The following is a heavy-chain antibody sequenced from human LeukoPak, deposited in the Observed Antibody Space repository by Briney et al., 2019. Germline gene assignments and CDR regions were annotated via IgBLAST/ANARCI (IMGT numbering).Heavy chain of an antibody. J-gene: IGHJ4*02. V-gene: IGHV1-18*01. D-gene: IGHD6-19*01. Sequence: GASVKVSCKASGYTFTSYGISWVRQAPGQGLEWMGWISAYNGNTNYAQKLQGRVTMTTDTSTSTAYMELRSLRSDDTAVYYCARDLSLIAVAARNFDYWGQGTLVIVSS. CDR3: ARDLSLIAVAARNFDY. CDR2: ISAYNGNT. CDR1: GYTFTSYG.